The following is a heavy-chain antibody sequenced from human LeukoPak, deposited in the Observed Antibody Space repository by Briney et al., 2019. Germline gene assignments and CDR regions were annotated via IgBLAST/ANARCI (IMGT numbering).Heavy chain of an antibody. CDR3: AKERGYDILTGYYSYGMDV. V-gene: IGHV3-30*18. J-gene: IGHJ6*04. D-gene: IGHD3-9*01. Sequence: GGPLRLSCAASGFTFSSYGMHWVRQAPGKGREGVAVISYDGSNKYYADSVKGRFTISRDNSKNTLYLQMNSLRAEDTAVYYCAKERGYDILTGYYSYGMDVWGKGTTVTVSS. CDR1: GFTFSSYG. CDR2: ISYDGSNK.